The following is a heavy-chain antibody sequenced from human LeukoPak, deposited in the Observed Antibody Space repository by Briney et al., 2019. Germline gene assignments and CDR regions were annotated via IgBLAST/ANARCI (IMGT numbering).Heavy chain of an antibody. Sequence: GESLKISGKGSGYSFTGSWFGWVRLMPGKGFSGMGTIYPGDSDTRYSPSFQGQVTISADKSISAAYLQWSSLKASYTAMYYCAIHLGAAAGPVGFDYWGQGTLVTVSS. CDR2: IYPGDSDT. CDR1: GYSFTGSW. CDR3: AIHLGAAAGPVGFDY. V-gene: IGHV5-51*01. J-gene: IGHJ4*02. D-gene: IGHD6-13*01.